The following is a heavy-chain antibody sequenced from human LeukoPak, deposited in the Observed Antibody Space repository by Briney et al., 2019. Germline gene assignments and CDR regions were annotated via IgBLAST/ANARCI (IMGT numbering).Heavy chain of an antibody. J-gene: IGHJ4*02. V-gene: IGHV1-46*01. CDR2: INPSGGST. CDR3: ARAATVTPYYFDY. D-gene: IGHD4-17*01. Sequence: ASVEVSCKASGYTFTSYYMHWVRQAPGQGLEWMGIINPSGGSTSYAQKFQGRVTMTRDMSTSTVYMELSSLRSEDTAVYYCARAATVTPYYFDYWGQGTLVTVSS. CDR1: GYTFTSYY.